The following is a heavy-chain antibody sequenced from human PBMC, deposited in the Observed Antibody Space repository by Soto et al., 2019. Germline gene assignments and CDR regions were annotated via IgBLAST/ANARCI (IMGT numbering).Heavy chain of an antibody. J-gene: IGHJ4*02. Sequence: PGGSLRLSCAASGFPVSSNHMIWVRQAPGKGLEWVSVIYSGGSTYYADSVKGRFTISRDNSKNTLYLQMDSLRAEDTAVYYCARSGPYGDYDYWGQGTQVTVSS. D-gene: IGHD4-17*01. V-gene: IGHV3-66*01. CDR3: ARSGPYGDYDY. CDR1: GFPVSSNH. CDR2: IYSGGST.